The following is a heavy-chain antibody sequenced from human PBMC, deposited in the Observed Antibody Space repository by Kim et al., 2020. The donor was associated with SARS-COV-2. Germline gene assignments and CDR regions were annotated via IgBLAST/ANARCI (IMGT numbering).Heavy chain of an antibody. CDR3: ARALSITVIVVVINAFDI. CDR1: GGSISSGGYY. D-gene: IGHD3-22*01. Sequence: SETLSLTCTVSGGSISSGGYYWSWIRQHPGKGLEWIGYIYYSGSTYYNPSLKSRVTISVDTSKNQFSLKLSSVTAADTAVYYCARALSITVIVVVINAFDIWGQGTMVTVSS. J-gene: IGHJ3*02. V-gene: IGHV4-31*03. CDR2: IYYSGST.